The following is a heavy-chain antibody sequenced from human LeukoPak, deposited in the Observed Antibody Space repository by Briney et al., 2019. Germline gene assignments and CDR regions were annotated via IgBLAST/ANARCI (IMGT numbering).Heavy chain of an antibody. J-gene: IGHJ4*02. CDR2: IIPILGIA. D-gene: IGHD4-17*01. Sequence: ASVKVSCKASGGTFSSYAISWVRQAPGQGLEWMGRIIPILGIANYAQKFQGRVTITADKSTSTAYMELSSLRSEDTAVYYCARGVDYGDHEHDEYWGQGTLVTVSS. CDR3: ARGVDYGDHEHDEY. V-gene: IGHV1-69*04. CDR1: GGTFSSYA.